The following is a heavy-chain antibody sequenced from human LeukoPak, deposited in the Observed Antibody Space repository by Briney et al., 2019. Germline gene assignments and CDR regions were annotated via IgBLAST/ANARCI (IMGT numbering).Heavy chain of an antibody. V-gene: IGHV4-30-2*01. D-gene: IGHD2-2*02. Sequence: TSETLSLTCAVSGGSISSGGYSWSWIRQPPGKGLEWIGYIYHSGSTYYNPSLKSRVTISVDRSKNQFSLELSSVTAADTAVYYCARYGILWGLGYCSSTSCYSGWFDPWGQGTLVTVSS. CDR2: IYHSGST. CDR1: GGSISSGGYS. J-gene: IGHJ5*02. CDR3: ARYGILWGLGYCSSTSCYSGWFDP.